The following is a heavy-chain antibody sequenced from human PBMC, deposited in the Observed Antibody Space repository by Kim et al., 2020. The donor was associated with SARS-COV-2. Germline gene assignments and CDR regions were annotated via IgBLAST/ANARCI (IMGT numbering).Heavy chain of an antibody. D-gene: IGHD3-22*01. CDR2: ISGGGVNK. CDR3: AKMVVMDGYNYYYYYGMDV. Sequence: GGSLRLSCVASGFTFDTYAMSWVRQAPGKGLEWVSVISGGGVNKFYADSVRGRFTISRDNSKNTLYLQMNSLRDEDTALYYCAKMVVMDGYNYYYYYGMDVWGQGTTVTVS. CDR1: GFTFDTYA. V-gene: IGHV3-23*01. J-gene: IGHJ6*02.